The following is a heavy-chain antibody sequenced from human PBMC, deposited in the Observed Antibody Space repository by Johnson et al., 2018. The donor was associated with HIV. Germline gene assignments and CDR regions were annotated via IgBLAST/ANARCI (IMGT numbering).Heavy chain of an antibody. CDR1: GFTFSDAW. CDR2: INWNGGST. J-gene: IGHJ3*02. CDR3: AQDRNWGRLFDGFDI. D-gene: IGHD7-27*01. V-gene: IGHV3-NL1*01. Sequence: QVQLVESGGDLVKPGGSLRLSCAASGFTFSDAWMNWVRQAPGKGLEWVSGINWNGGSTGYADSVKGRFTISRDSSKNTLYLQMNSLRPEDTAVYYCAQDRNWGRLFDGFDIWCRGTMVTVSS.